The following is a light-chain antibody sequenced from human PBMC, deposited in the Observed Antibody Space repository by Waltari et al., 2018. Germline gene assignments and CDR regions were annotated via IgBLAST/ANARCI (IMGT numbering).Light chain of an antibody. V-gene: IGLV1-47*01. Sequence: QSVLTQPPSASGTPGQRVTISCSGSSSHVGSNFVFWYQQLPGAAPKLLIFKNNQRPSGVPDRFSGSKSGTSASLDISGLRSEDEADYYCAAWDDNLGGVFGGGTKLTVL. CDR1: SSHVGSNF. J-gene: IGLJ3*02. CDR2: KNN. CDR3: AAWDDNLGGV.